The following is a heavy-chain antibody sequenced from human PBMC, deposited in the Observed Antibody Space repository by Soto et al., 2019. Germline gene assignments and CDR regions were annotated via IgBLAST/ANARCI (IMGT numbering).Heavy chain of an antibody. J-gene: IGHJ4*02. CDR2: INPNIGGT. D-gene: IGHD3-22*01. CDR1: GGTFSSYT. V-gene: IGHV1-2*04. CDR3: ARDYYDSSEPSYYFDY. Sequence: ASVKVSCKASGGTFSSYTISWVRQAPGQGLEWMGWINPNIGGTNFAQKFQGWVTMTSDTSISTAYMELSRLRSDDTAVYYCARDYYDSSEPSYYFDYWGQGTLVTVSS.